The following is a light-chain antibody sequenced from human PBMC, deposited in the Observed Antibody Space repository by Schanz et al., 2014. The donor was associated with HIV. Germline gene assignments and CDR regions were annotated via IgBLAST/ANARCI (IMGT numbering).Light chain of an antibody. CDR3: QQYGISPR. J-gene: IGKJ4*01. Sequence: EIVLTQSPGTLSLSPGERATLSCRASQSVSGFLAWYQQTPGQAPRLLIYAASTRATGIPDRFSGSGSGTDFTLTIAGLEPEDSAVYYCQQYGISPRFGGGTKVEI. V-gene: IGKV3-20*01. CDR2: AAS. CDR1: QSVSGF.